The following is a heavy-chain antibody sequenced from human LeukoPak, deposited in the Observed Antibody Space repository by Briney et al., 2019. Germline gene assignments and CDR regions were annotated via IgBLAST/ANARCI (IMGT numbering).Heavy chain of an antibody. CDR1: GGSVTKYY. V-gene: IGHV4-59*02. D-gene: IGHD2-2*02. CDR2: IFHTGIT. Sequence: PSETLSLTCTVSGGSVTKYYWHWIRQAQGKGLEWIGFIFHTGITNYNPSLKSRVTISVDTSKNQFSLKLTSVTAADTAVYFCARDLFPINWFESWGQGTLVTVSS. CDR3: ARDLFPINWFES. J-gene: IGHJ5*01.